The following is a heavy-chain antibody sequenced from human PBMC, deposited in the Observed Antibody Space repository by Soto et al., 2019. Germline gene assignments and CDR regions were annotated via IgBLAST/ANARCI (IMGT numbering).Heavy chain of an antibody. CDR2: IYWDDDK. CDR3: ANNKLVAYYGSGRLDP. J-gene: IGHJ5*02. CDR1: GLSLNTRGVG. D-gene: IGHD3-10*01. Sequence: QITLKESGPTVVKPTQTLTLTCTTSGLSLNTRGVGVAWIRQPPGKALEWVALIYWDDDKRYNPSLKSRLTITKSTAQNQVVLTRTNLDPVDTASYYMANNKLVAYYGSGRLDPGGQGTLFTVPS. V-gene: IGHV2-5*02.